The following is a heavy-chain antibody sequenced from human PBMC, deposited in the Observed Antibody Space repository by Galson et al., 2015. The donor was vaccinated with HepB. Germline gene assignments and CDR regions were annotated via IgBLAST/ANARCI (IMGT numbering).Heavy chain of an antibody. CDR2: ISNDGAYT. Sequence: SLRLSCAASEFTLSDYYMSWIRQAPGKGLEWISIISNDGAYTNYADSVKGRFTISRDNAKNSLYLQMNSLRAEDTAVYYCAREGSSGWYEALSMDVWGQGTTVTVSS. CDR1: EFTLSDYY. J-gene: IGHJ6*02. CDR3: AREGSSGWYEALSMDV. V-gene: IGHV3-11*06. D-gene: IGHD6-19*01.